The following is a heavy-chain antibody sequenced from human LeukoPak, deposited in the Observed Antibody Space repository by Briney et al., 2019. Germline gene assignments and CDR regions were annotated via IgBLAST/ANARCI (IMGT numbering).Heavy chain of an antibody. V-gene: IGHV4-59*01. CDR2: VHYSLPN. J-gene: IGHJ4*02. Sequence: SETVSLTCTVSGDSMNGYYWSWIGQTPGKGLEWIGIVHYSLPNNFSPSLKSRVTISMDTSRSQFSLILSSVTAADTAVYYCASYNIVGRTFVYWGERTLVTVSS. D-gene: IGHD1-1*01. CDR1: GDSMNGYY. CDR3: ASYNIVGRTFVY.